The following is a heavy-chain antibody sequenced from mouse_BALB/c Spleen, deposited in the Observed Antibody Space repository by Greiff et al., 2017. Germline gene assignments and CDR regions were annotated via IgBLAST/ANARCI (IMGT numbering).Heavy chain of an antibody. CDR1: GFSLTSYG. CDR3: ARNGGSSGYYAMDY. Sequence: VMLVESGPGLVQPSQSLSITCTASGFSLTSYGVHWVRQSPGKGLEWLGVIWSGGSTDYNAAFISRLSISKDNSKSQVCFKMNSLQADDTAIYYCARNGGSSGYYAMDYWGQGTSVTVSS. D-gene: IGHD3-1*01. V-gene: IGHV2-4*02. J-gene: IGHJ4*01. CDR2: IWSGGST.